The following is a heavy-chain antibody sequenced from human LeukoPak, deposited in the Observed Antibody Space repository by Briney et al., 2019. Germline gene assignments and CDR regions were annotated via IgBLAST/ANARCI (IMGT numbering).Heavy chain of an antibody. D-gene: IGHD3-16*01. CDR2: IQNSGST. Sequence: PSATLSLTCSVSGCSISIYYWSWIRQPPGKGLEWIGNIQNSGSTNYNPSLKSRVTISVDTSKNQICLQLSSVTAVDSAVYYCARLGLGGVTYFFDHWGQGTLVTVSS. CDR1: GCSISIYY. J-gene: IGHJ4*02. V-gene: IGHV4-59*08. CDR3: ARLGLGGVTYFFDH.